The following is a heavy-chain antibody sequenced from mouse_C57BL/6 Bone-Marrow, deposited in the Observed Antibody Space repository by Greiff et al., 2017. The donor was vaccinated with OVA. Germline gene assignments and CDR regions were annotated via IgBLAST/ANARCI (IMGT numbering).Heavy chain of an antibody. V-gene: IGHV2-6*01. CDR1: GFSLTSYG. J-gene: IGHJ3*01. CDR3: ASGGDGYDPAPFAY. D-gene: IGHD2-2*01. Sequence: QVQLQQSGPGLVAPSQSLSITCTVSGFSLTSYGVDWVRQSPGKGLEWLGVIWGVGSTNYNSALKSRLSISKDNSKSQVFLKMNSLQTDDTAMYYCASGGDGYDPAPFAYWGQGTLVTVSA. CDR2: IWGVGST.